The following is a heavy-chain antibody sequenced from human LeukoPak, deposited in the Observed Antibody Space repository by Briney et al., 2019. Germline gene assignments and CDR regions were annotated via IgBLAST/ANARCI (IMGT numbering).Heavy chain of an antibody. J-gene: IGHJ5*02. V-gene: IGHV1-2*02. CDR1: GYSFTDYY. CDR2: INPNSGGT. Sequence: RASVKVSCKTSGYSFTDYYMHWVRQAPGQGLEWMGWINPNSGGTSSAQKFQGRVTMTRDTSITTVYMEVSWLTSDDTAIYYCARADRLHGGPYLTRPWGQGTLVTVSS. D-gene: IGHD3-16*01. CDR3: ARADRLHGGPYLTRP.